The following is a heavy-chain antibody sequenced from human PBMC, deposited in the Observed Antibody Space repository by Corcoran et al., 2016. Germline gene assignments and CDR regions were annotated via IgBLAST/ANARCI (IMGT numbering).Heavy chain of an antibody. CDR1: GYTFTGYY. CDR3: ARARVGSSVYFDY. V-gene: IGHV1-2*02. D-gene: IGHD1-26*01. CDR2: INPNSGGT. J-gene: IGHJ4*02. Sequence: QVQLVQSGAEVKKPGASVKVSCKASGYTFTGYYMHWVRQAPGQGLEWMGWINPNSGGTNYAQKFQGRVTMTRDTSISTAYMELSSLRSDDTAGYYCARARVGSSVYFDYWGQGTLVTVSS.